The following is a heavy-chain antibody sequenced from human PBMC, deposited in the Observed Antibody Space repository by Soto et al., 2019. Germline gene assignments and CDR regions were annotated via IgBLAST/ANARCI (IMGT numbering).Heavy chain of an antibody. D-gene: IGHD3-10*01. CDR2: IWYDGSNK. J-gene: IGHJ4*02. CDR1: GFTFSSYG. Sequence: QVQLVESGGGVVQPGRSLRLSCAASGFTFSSYGMHWVRQAPGKGLEWVAVIWYDGSNKYYADSVKGRFTISRDNSKNTLYLQMNSLRAEDTAVYYCASLRSYGSGSQAKAFDYWGQGTLVTVSS. CDR3: ASLRSYGSGSQAKAFDY. V-gene: IGHV3-33*01.